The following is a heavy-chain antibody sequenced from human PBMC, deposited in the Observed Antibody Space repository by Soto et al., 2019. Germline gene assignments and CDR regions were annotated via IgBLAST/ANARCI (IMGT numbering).Heavy chain of an antibody. CDR3: VRDGTKTLRDWFDP. Sequence: SETLSLTCTVSGASISGFYWSWIRKSAGKGLEWIGRIYATGTTDYNPSLKSRVMMSVDTSKKQFSLKLRSVTAVDTVVYYCVRDGTKTLRDWFDPWGQGISVTVSS. CDR1: GASISGFY. CDR2: IYATGTT. J-gene: IGHJ5*02. D-gene: IGHD1-1*01. V-gene: IGHV4-4*07.